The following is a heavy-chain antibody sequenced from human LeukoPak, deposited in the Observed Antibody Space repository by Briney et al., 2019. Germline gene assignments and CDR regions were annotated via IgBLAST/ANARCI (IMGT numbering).Heavy chain of an antibody. D-gene: IGHD6-13*01. V-gene: IGHV4-31*03. CDR3: ARKRPYSSSWQRFDY. Sequence: SETLSLTCTVSGGSISSGGYYWSWIRQHPGKGLEWIGYIYYSGSTYYNPSLKSRVTISVDTSKNQFSLRLSSVTAADTAVYYCARKRPYSSSWQRFDYWGQGTLVTVSS. CDR2: IYYSGST. CDR1: GGSISSGGYY. J-gene: IGHJ4*02.